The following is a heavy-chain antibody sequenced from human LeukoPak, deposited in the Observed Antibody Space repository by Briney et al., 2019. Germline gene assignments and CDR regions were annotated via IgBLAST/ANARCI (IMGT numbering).Heavy chain of an antibody. CDR1: GFTFSSYW. D-gene: IGHD2-15*01. Sequence: GGSLRLSSADSGFTFSSYWMSWVRQAPGKGLEWVANIKQEGSEKYYVDSGKGRFTISRDNAKNSLYLQMNSLRAEDTAVYYCAIPDLGYCSGGSCYGEYFQHWGQGTLVTVSS. V-gene: IGHV3-7*03. CDR3: AIPDLGYCSGGSCYGEYFQH. CDR2: IKQEGSEK. J-gene: IGHJ1*01.